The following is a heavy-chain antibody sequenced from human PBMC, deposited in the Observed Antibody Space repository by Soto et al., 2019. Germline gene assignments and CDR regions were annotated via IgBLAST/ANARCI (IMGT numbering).Heavy chain of an antibody. V-gene: IGHV3-48*02. CDR3: ARGAPVAGSGDY. Sequence: EVQLVESGGGLVQPGGSLRLYYAASGFTFSSYAMNWVRQAPGKGLEWLSYISGSDGTTYYAESVKGRFTVSRDNAKNSLYLQMNSLRDEDTAVYHCARGAPVAGSGDYWGQGTLVTVSS. J-gene: IGHJ4*02. D-gene: IGHD6-19*01. CDR1: GFTFSSYA. CDR2: ISGSDGTT.